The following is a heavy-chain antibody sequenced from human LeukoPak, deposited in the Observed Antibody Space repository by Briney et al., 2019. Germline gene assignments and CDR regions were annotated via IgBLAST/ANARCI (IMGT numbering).Heavy chain of an antibody. V-gene: IGHV4-34*01. CDR3: ASFYYYMDV. CDR2: INHSGST. CDR1: GGSFSGYY. J-gene: IGHJ6*03. Sequence: SETLSLTCAVYGGSFSGYYWSWIRQPPGKGLEWIGEINHSGSTNYNPSLKSRVTISVDTSKNQFSLKLSSVTAADTAVYYCASFYYYMDVWGKGTTVTVSS.